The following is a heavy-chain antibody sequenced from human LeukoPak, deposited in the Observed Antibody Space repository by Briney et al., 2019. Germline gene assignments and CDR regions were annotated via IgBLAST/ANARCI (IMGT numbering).Heavy chain of an antibody. D-gene: IGHD3-9*01. J-gene: IGHJ4*02. CDR2: ISTSRSYI. Sequence: GGSLRLSRAASGFTFDDYGMSWVRQAPGKGLEWVSSISTSRSYIYYADSVKGRFTISRDNAKNSLYLQMNSLRAEDTAVYYCANGLRYFDWLDYWGQGTLVTVSS. CDR1: GFTFDDYG. V-gene: IGHV3-21*01. CDR3: ANGLRYFDWLDY.